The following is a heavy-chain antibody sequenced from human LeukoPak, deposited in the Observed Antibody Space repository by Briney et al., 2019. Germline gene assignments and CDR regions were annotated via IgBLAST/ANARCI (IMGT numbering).Heavy chain of an antibody. CDR1: GFTFNNYA. Sequence: PGGSLRLSCASSGFTFNNYAMTWVRQAPGKGLEWASSITASGGSTYCADSVKGRFTISRDNSKNTLYLQMNSLRAEDTAVYYCAKGLGIAVAGLFFGYWGQGTLVTVS. D-gene: IGHD6-19*01. J-gene: IGHJ4*02. V-gene: IGHV3-23*01. CDR3: AKGLGIAVAGLFFGY. CDR2: ITASGGST.